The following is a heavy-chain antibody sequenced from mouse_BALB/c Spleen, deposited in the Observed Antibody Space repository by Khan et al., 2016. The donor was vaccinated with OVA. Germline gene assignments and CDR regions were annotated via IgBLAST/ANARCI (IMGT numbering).Heavy chain of an antibody. CDR3: SRDAYSPWFAY. Sequence: VQLKQSGAELVRPGALVKLSCKASGFYIKDYYMYWVKQRPEQGLVWIGRIDPENGNTIYDPKFQGKASMTSDTSSNTAYLQLSSLTSEDTAVYYCSRDAYSPWFAYWGQGTMVTVSA. CDR2: IDPENGNT. V-gene: IGHV14-1*02. CDR1: GFYIKDYY. J-gene: IGHJ3*01. D-gene: IGHD2-3*01.